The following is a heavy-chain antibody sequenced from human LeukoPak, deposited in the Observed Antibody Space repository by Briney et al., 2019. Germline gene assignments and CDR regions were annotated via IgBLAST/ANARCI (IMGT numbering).Heavy chain of an antibody. Sequence: GGSLRLSCAASGVTVSSNYMSCVRQAPGVGLEWVSSIGSSGDITYYADSVKGRFTISRDNSKNTLYLQMNSLRAEDTAVYYCARDIDNGDYVVYWGQGTLVTVSS. J-gene: IGHJ4*02. CDR2: IGSSGDIT. CDR3: ARDIDNGDYVVY. CDR1: GVTVSSNY. V-gene: IGHV3-23*01. D-gene: IGHD4-17*01.